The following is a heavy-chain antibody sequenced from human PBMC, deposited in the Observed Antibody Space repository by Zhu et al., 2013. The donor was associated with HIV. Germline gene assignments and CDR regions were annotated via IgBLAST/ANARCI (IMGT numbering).Heavy chain of an antibody. CDR2: IIPILGIA. D-gene: IGHD3-22*01. CDR3: ARAPGDTMIVGNWFDP. CDR1: GGTFSSYT. Sequence: QVQLVQSGAEVKKPGSSVKVSCKASGGTFSSYTISWVRQAPGQGLEWMGRIIPILGIANYAQKFQGRVTITADKSTSTAYMELSSLRSEDTAVYYCARAPGDTMIVGNWFDPWGQGTLVTVSS. J-gene: IGHJ5*02. V-gene: IGHV1-69*02.